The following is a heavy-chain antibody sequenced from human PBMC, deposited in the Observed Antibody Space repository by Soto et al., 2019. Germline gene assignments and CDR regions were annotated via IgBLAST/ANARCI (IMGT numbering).Heavy chain of an antibody. CDR3: GRSDSYEDTGTVEN. D-gene: IGHD2-21*02. J-gene: IGHJ4*02. V-gene: IGHV1-18*04. CDR2: ISGKDGHT. Sequence: QVHLVQSGGELKKPGASVKVSCKASGYSFSDFGITWVRQAPGQGLEWMGWISGKDGHTNYAQKVQGRVTCTADTSTITAYMEMRALTSDDTGIYYCGRSDSYEDTGTVENWGQGTPVTVSS. CDR1: GYSFSDFG.